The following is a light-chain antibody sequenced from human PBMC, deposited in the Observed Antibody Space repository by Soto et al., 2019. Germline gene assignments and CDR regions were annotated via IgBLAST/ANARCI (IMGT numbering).Light chain of an antibody. J-gene: IGKJ1*01. Sequence: DIQMTQSLSTLSASVGYRVIITCRSSQSISSWLAWYQQKPGKAPKLLIYKASSLESGVPSRFSGSGSGKEFTLTISSLQPDDFATYYCQQYNSYRKFGQGTKVAI. V-gene: IGKV1-5*03. CDR3: QQYNSYRK. CDR1: QSISSW. CDR2: KAS.